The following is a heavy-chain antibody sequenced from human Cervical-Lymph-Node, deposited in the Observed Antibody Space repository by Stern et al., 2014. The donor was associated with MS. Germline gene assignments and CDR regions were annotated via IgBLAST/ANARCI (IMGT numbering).Heavy chain of an antibody. CDR2: ILPVFRTT. V-gene: IGHV1-69*01. Sequence: VQLEESGAEVKQPGSSVKVSCSTSGGTFGIYATTWVRKAPGQGLEWMGGILPVFRTTNYAQKFQGRVILSADESTSTAYMELSSLRSEDTAVYYCARVGYCIGSNCIQGAMDVWGQGTTVIVSS. CDR3: ARVGYCIGSNCIQGAMDV. CDR1: GGTFGIYA. D-gene: IGHD2-2*01. J-gene: IGHJ6*02.